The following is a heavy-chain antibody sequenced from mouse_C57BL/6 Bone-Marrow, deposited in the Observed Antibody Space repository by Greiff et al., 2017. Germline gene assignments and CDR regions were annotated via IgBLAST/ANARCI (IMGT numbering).Heavy chain of an antibody. J-gene: IGHJ3*01. D-gene: IGHD2-12*01. Sequence: QVQLQQSGAELAKPGSSVKLSCKASGYTFTSYWMHWVKQRPGQGLEWIGNINPSGGYTNYNQKFKDKATLTADKSSSTAYMQLSSLTSEDSAVYYCAILRRGFAYWGQGTLVTVSA. CDR1: GYTFTSYW. CDR2: INPSGGYT. CDR3: AILRRGFAY. V-gene: IGHV1-7*01.